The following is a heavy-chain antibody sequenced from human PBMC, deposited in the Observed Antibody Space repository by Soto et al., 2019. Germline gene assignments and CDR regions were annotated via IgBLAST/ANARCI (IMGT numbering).Heavy chain of an antibody. D-gene: IGHD3-16*02. Sequence: QITLKESGPPLVEPTQTLTLTCTFSGFSLNTRGVGVGWIRQPPGKALEWLEIIYWDDDKRYSPSLRSRLGITKDTSKNQVVLTMTTLDPVDTATYYCAHIMITFGGVIGLDAFDIWGHGTMVTVSS. V-gene: IGHV2-5*02. CDR3: AHIMITFGGVIGLDAFDI. CDR2: IYWDDDK. CDR1: GFSLNTRGVG. J-gene: IGHJ3*02.